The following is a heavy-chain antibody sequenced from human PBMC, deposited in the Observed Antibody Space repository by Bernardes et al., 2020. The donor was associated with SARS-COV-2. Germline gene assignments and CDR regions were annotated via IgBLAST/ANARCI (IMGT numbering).Heavy chain of an antibody. Sequence: CYDGSNKYYADSVKGRFTISRDNSKNTLYLQMNSLRAEDTAVYYCARDVRRDWFDPWGQATLV. CDR3: ARDVRRDWFDP. CDR2: CYDGSNK. J-gene: IGHJ5*02. V-gene: IGHV3-33*04.